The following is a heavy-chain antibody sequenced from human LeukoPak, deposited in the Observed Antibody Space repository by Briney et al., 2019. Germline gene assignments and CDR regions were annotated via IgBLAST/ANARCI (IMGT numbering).Heavy chain of an antibody. CDR1: DY. J-gene: IGHJ4*02. Sequence: SETLSLTCTVSDYWSWIRQPAGKGLEWIGRIYTSGSTNYNPSLKSRVTMSVDTSKNQFSLKLTSVSAADTAVYYCARGSGYSYGYPFDYWGQGTLVTVSS. D-gene: IGHD5-18*01. V-gene: IGHV4-4*07. CDR3: ARGSGYSYGYPFDY. CDR2: IYTSGST.